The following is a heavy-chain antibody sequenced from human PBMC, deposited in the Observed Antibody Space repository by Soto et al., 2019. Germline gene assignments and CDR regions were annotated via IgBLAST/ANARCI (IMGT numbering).Heavy chain of an antibody. CDR1: GYSFTIYC. Sequence: PGESLKISCNGSGYSFTIYCIGLVLQMPGKGLDWMGIIYPGDSDTRYSPSFQGQVTISADKSISTAYLQWSSLKASDTAMYYCARIPRDYVWGSYRPGTKFDPWGQGTLVTVSS. CDR3: ARIPRDYVWGSYRPGTKFDP. D-gene: IGHD3-16*02. V-gene: IGHV5-51*01. J-gene: IGHJ5*02. CDR2: IYPGDSDT.